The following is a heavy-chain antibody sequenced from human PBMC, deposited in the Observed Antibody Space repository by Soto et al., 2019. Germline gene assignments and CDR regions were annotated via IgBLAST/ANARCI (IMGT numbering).Heavy chain of an antibody. D-gene: IGHD2-21*01. J-gene: IGHJ4*02. Sequence: GGSLRLSCAASGFTFSDYYMSWIRQAPGKGLEWVSYISSSGSTIYYADSVKGRFTISRDNANNSLYLQMNSLSAEDTATYYCATSVVEDPIAHWGQGALVTVSS. CDR3: ATSVVEDPIAH. V-gene: IGHV3-11*01. CDR2: ISSSGSTI. CDR1: GFTFSDYY.